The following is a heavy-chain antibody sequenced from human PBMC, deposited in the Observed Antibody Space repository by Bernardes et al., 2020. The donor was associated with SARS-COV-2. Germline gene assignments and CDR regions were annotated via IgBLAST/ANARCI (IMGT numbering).Heavy chain of an antibody. V-gene: IGHV4-34*01. Sequence: SETLSLTCAVYGGSFSGYYWSWIRQPPGKGLEWIGEINHSGSTNYNPSLKSRVTISVDTSKNQFSLKLSSVTAADTAVYYCARVMGPYYYYYYMDVWGQGTTVTVSS. CDR2: INHSGST. CDR3: ARVMGPYYYYYYMDV. CDR1: GGSFSGYY. J-gene: IGHJ6*03.